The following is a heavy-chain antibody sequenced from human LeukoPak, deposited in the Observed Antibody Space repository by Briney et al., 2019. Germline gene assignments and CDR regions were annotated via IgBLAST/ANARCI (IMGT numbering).Heavy chain of an antibody. Sequence: GGSLRLSCAASGFTFSSYWMSWVRQAPGKGLEWVANIKQDGSEKYYVDSVKGRFTISRDNAKNSLYLQMNSLRAEDTAVYYCARDGIAARPYYFDYWGQGTLVTVSS. CDR1: GFTFSSYW. D-gene: IGHD6-6*01. CDR2: IKQDGSEK. CDR3: ARDGIAARPYYFDY. J-gene: IGHJ4*02. V-gene: IGHV3-7*01.